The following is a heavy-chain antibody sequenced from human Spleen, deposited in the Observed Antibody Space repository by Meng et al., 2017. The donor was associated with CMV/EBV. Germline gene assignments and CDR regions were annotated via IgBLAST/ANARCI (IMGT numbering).Heavy chain of an antibody. CDR1: GFTFNAYG. Sequence: GESLKISCEGSGFTFNAYGINWVRQAPGKGLEWVSAISGRGQRTYYADSVKGRFTISRDNSKNTLYLQMNSLRAEDTAVYYCAKAMDSSSSLIRYYYYGMDVWGQGTTVTVSS. V-gene: IGHV3-23*01. CDR3: AKAMDSSSSLIRYYYYGMDV. CDR2: ISGRGQRT. D-gene: IGHD6-6*01. J-gene: IGHJ6*02.